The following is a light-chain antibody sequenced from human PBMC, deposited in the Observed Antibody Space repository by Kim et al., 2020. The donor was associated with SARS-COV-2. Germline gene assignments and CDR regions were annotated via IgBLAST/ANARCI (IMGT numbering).Light chain of an antibody. CDR1: SNKVRNQG. CDR2: RNN. V-gene: IGLV10-54*01. Sequence: QTATLTCTGNSNKVRNQGAAWLQQQQGKPPKRLSYRNNNRPSGISERLSASRSGNTASLTITGLQPEDEADYYCSAWDSSLRNWVFGGGTKVTVL. J-gene: IGLJ3*02. CDR3: SAWDSSLRNWV.